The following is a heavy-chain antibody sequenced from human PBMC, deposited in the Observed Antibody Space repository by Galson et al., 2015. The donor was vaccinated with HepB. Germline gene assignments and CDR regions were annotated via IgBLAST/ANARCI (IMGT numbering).Heavy chain of an antibody. CDR3: AGGTYSNYGYYYGMDV. CDR1: GGSFSARY. V-gene: IGHV4-34*01. J-gene: IGHJ6*02. D-gene: IGHD4-11*01. Sequence: TLSLTCTVSGGSFSARYWSWIRQSPGQGLEWIGEINHNGIINNNPSFKSRVTFSVDTSKNQFSLKLNSVIAADTAVYYCAGGTYSNYGYYYGMDVWGQGTPVTVSS. CDR2: INHNGII.